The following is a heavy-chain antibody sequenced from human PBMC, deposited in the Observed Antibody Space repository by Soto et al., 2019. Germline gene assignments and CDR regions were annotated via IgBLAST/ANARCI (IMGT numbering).Heavy chain of an antibody. V-gene: IGHV4-39*02. J-gene: IGHJ5*02. Sequence: SETLSLTCTVSGGSISSSSYYWGWIRQPPGKGLEWIGSIYYSGSTYYNPSLKSRVTISVDTSKNQFSLKLSSVTAADTAVYYCARERGLWAAAGTVDNWFDPWGQGTLVTVS. CDR1: GGSISSSSYY. CDR2: IYYSGST. D-gene: IGHD6-13*01. CDR3: ARERGLWAAAGTVDNWFDP.